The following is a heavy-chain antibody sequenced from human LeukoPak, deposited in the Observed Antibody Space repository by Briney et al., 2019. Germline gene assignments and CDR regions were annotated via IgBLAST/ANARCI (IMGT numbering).Heavy chain of an antibody. D-gene: IGHD6-19*01. Sequence: GGSLRLSCAASGLTFSSYSMNWVHQAPGKGLEWVSSISSSSSYIYYADSVKGRFTISRDNAKNSLYLQMNSLRAEDTAVYYCARTAEGIAVAGTRYYYYYMDVWGKGTTVTVSS. CDR2: ISSSSSYI. J-gene: IGHJ6*03. CDR1: GLTFSSYS. V-gene: IGHV3-21*01. CDR3: ARTAEGIAVAGTRYYYYYMDV.